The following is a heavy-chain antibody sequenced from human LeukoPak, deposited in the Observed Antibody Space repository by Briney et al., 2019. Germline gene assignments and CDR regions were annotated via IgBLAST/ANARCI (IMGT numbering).Heavy chain of an antibody. J-gene: IGHJ3*02. V-gene: IGHV3-23*01. CDR1: GFTFSRCA. Sequence: GGSLRLSCTGSGFTFSRCAMVWVRQAPGKGLEWVSAISGNGGDTYYADSVRGRFTISRDSSKNTLYLQMNSLRAEDTAVYYCARDYYDILTGYLKAFDIWGQGTMVTVSS. CDR3: ARDYYDILTGYLKAFDI. D-gene: IGHD3-9*01. CDR2: ISGNGGDT.